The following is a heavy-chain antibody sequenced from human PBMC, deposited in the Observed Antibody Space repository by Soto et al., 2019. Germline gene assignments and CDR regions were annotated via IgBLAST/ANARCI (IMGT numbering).Heavy chain of an antibody. D-gene: IGHD3-22*01. CDR3: ARGPTDYYDNSGNYFLDY. CDR2: ISTYNGNT. V-gene: IGHV1-18*01. J-gene: IGHJ4*02. CDR1: GYTFTTYG. Sequence: QVQLVQSGAEVNKPGASVKVSCKASGYTFTTYGMSWVRQAPGQGLDWMGWISTYNGNTKYAERLQGRVTMTTATTTSTAYMQLRRMRSDDTAVYYCARGPTDYYDNSGNYFLDYWGQGTLVTVSS.